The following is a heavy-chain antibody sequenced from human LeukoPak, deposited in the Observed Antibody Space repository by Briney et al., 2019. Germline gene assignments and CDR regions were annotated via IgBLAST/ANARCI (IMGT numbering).Heavy chain of an antibody. Sequence: ASVKVSCKVSGYTLTELSMHWVRQAPGKGLEWVGGFDPEDGETIYAQKFQGRVTMTEDTSTDTAYMELSSLRSEDTAVYYCATRYCSGGSCYSAIAWFDPWGQGTLVTVSS. D-gene: IGHD2-15*01. CDR1: GYTLTELS. J-gene: IGHJ5*02. CDR2: FDPEDGET. CDR3: ATRYCSGGSCYSAIAWFDP. V-gene: IGHV1-24*01.